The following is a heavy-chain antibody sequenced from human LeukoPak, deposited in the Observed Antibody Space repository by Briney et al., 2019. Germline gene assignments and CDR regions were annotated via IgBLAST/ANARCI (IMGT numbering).Heavy chain of an antibody. CDR1: GCTFSSYS. CDR2: ISGSGGST. Sequence: GGTLRLSCAASGCTFSSYSMNWVRQAPGKGLEWVSAISGSGGSTYYADSVKGRFTISRDNSKNTLYLQMNSLRAEDTAVYYCAKDRGFREFGGVIVIGYYFDYWGQGTLVTVSS. CDR3: AKDRGFREFGGVIVIGYYFDY. J-gene: IGHJ4*02. D-gene: IGHD3-16*02. V-gene: IGHV3-23*01.